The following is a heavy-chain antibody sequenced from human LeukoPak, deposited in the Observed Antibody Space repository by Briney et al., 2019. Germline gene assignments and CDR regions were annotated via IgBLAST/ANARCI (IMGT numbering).Heavy chain of an antibody. CDR1: GYTFTDYY. Sequence: GASVKVSCKASGYTFTDYYIHWVRQAPGQGLEWMGWIIPDSGGTNFAQRFQGRVTMTRDTSISTAYMELRRLRSDDTAVYFCARGTPGSAEYYQLWGQGTLVIVSS. D-gene: IGHD3-10*01. J-gene: IGHJ1*01. CDR3: ARGTPGSAEYYQL. V-gene: IGHV1-2*02. CDR2: IIPDSGGT.